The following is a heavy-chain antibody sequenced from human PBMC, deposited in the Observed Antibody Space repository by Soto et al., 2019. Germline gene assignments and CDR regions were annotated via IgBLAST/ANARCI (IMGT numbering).Heavy chain of an antibody. Sequence: QVQLVESGGGVVQPGRSLRLSCAASGFTFRTYGMHWVRQAPGKGLEWLAVISNTGINKYYADSVKGRFTISRDNSRDTLFLQMNSLRGEDTAIYYCAKVIRADSTSSNFVYYSGLDVWGQGTTVTVSS. V-gene: IGHV3-30*18. CDR3: AKVIRADSTSSNFVYYSGLDV. J-gene: IGHJ6*02. CDR2: ISNTGINK. D-gene: IGHD6-6*01. CDR1: GFTFRTYG.